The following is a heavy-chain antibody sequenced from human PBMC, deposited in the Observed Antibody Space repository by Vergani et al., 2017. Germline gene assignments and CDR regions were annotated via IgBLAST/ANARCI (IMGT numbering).Heavy chain of an antibody. CDR1: GGSISSYY. Sequence: QVQLQESGPGLVKPSETLSLTCTVSGGSISSYYWSWIRQPPGKGLEWIGYIYYSGSTNYNPSLKSRVTISVDTSKNHFSLELSSVTAADTAVYYCASTVTGVWEYWGQGTLVTVSS. CDR3: ASTVTGVWEY. CDR2: IYYSGST. D-gene: IGHD4-11*01. J-gene: IGHJ4*02. V-gene: IGHV4-59*01.